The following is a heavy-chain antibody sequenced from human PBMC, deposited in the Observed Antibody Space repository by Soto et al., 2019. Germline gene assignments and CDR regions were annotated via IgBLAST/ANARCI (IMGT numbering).Heavy chain of an antibody. CDR3: ARYDSSGYYWPYYYYGMDV. V-gene: IGHV1-3*01. Sequence: ASVKVSCKASGYTFNKYAMQWVRQAPRQRLELLGWINAGNGNTKYSQKFQGRVTITRDTSASTAYMELSSLRSEDTAVYYCARYDSSGYYWPYYYYGMDVWGQGTTVTVSS. D-gene: IGHD3-22*01. CDR2: INAGNGNT. CDR1: GYTFNKYA. J-gene: IGHJ6*02.